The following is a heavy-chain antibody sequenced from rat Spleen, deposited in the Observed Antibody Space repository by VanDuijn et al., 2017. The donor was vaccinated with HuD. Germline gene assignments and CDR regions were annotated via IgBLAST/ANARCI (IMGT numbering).Heavy chain of an antibody. CDR3: TSDDYGGYEDY. D-gene: IGHD1-11*01. V-gene: IGHV2-45*01. Sequence: QVQLMESGPGLVQPSETLSLTCTVSGFSLTSYNVHWVRQPPGKGLEWMGGIWGDGSTNYNSALKSRLSISRDTSKSQVFLKMNSLQTEDTAIYFCTSDDYGGYEDYWGQGVMVTVSS. CDR2: IWGDGST. CDR1: GFSLTSYN. J-gene: IGHJ2*01.